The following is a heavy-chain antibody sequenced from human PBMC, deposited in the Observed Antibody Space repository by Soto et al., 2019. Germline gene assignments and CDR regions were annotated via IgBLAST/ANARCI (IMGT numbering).Heavy chain of an antibody. CDR3: SKAPDYGGNYRDY. V-gene: IGHV3-23*01. CDR2: ISGSGGTTYT. Sequence: GGSLRLSCAASGFTFNSYAMSWVRQAPGKGLEWVSAISGSGGTTYTYYADSVKGRFTISRDNSQNTLYLHMNSLRVEDTAVYYGSKAPDYGGNYRDYWGQGTLVTVSS. J-gene: IGHJ4*02. CDR1: GFTFNSYA. D-gene: IGHD4-17*01.